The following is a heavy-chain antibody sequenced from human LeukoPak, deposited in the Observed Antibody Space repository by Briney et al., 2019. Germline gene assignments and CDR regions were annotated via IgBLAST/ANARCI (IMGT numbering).Heavy chain of an antibody. D-gene: IGHD6-19*01. J-gene: IGHJ4*02. Sequence: ASVKVSCKTSGYTFTGYYMHWVRQAPGQGLEWMGWINPNSGGTVYAQKFQGRVTMTRSTSIGTAYMELSSLRSDDTAVYYCARGYSSGWYTDWGPGTLVTVSS. CDR1: GYTFTGYY. CDR3: ARGYSSGWYTD. V-gene: IGHV1-2*02. CDR2: INPNSGGT.